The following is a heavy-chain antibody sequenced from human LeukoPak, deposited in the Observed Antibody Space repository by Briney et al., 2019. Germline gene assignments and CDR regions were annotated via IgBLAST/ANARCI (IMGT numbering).Heavy chain of an antibody. CDR3: ARGKLIITEVWGAVPGRFDF. D-gene: IGHD3-10*01. CDR2: AYHNGRT. J-gene: IGHJ4*02. V-gene: IGHV4-38-2*01. Sequence: PSETLSLTCAVSGYSISSGYYWGWIRQSPGKGLEWIGSAYHNGRTYYSPSLKSRVTISVDTSKNQVSLKLSSVTAADTAVYYCARGKLIITEVWGAVPGRFDFWGQGTLVTASS. CDR1: GYSISSGYY.